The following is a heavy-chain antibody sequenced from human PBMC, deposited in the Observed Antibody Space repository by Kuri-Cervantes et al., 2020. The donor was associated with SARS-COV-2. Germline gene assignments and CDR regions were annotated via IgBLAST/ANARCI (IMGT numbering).Heavy chain of an antibody. J-gene: IGHJ4*02. V-gene: IGHV3-9*01. CDR3: AKDSSYGDMYYFDY. CDR2: ISWNSGSI. D-gene: IGHD4-17*01. Sequence: GGSLRLSCAASGFTFDDYAMHWVRQAPGKGLEWVSGISWNSGSIGYADSVKGRFTISRDNAKNSLYLQMNSLRAEDTAVYYCAKDSSYGDMYYFDYWGQGTLVTVSS. CDR1: GFTFDDYA.